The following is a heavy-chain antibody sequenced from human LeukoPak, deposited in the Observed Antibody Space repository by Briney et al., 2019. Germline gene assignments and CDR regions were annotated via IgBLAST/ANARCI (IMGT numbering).Heavy chain of an antibody. CDR2: ISSSGSTI. J-gene: IGHJ3*02. CDR1: GFTFSSYE. Sequence: GGSQRLSRAASGFTFSSYEMNWVRQAPGKGLEWVSYISSSGSTIYYADSVKGRFTISRDNAKNSLYLQMNSLRAEDTAVYYCARYYYDSSGLGDAFDIWGQGTLVPVSS. V-gene: IGHV3-48*03. D-gene: IGHD3-22*01. CDR3: ARYYYDSSGLGDAFDI.